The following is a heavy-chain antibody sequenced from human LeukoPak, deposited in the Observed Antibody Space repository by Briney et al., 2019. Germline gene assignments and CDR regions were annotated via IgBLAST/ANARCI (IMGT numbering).Heavy chain of an antibody. CDR2: INHSGST. J-gene: IGHJ4*02. D-gene: IGHD5-18*01. V-gene: IGHV4-34*01. Sequence: PSETLSLTCAVYGGSIRGYYWSWIRNPPGKGLHWIGEINHSGSTNYNPSLKSRVTISVDTSKHQFSLKLSSVTAADTAVYYCARYSRAAMAFDYWGQGTLVTVSS. CDR3: ARYSRAAMAFDY. CDR1: GGSIRGYY.